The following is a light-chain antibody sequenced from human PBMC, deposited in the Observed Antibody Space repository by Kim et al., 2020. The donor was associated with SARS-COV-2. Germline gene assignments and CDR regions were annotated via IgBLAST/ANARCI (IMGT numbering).Light chain of an antibody. CDR1: GGTIGSKY. J-gene: IGLJ3*02. CDR2: ANN. V-gene: IGLV6-57*03. CDR3: QSYDSTNVV. Sequence: GKAVTTACSRSGGTIGSKYVRWYQQRPRRAPTTVIPANNQRPSGVPDQFSGSIDSSSNSASLTISGLRTEDEADYYFQSYDSTNVVFGRGTQLTVL.